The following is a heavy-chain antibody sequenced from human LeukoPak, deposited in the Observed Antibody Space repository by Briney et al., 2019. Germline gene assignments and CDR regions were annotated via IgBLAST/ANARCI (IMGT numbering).Heavy chain of an antibody. V-gene: IGHV4-34*01. J-gene: IGHJ4*02. CDR3: ARSSMVQGVIITAPLYYFDY. D-gene: IGHD3-10*01. CDR2: IYHSGST. CDR1: GGSFSGYY. Sequence: SETLSLTCAVYGGSFSGYYWSWIRQPPGKGLEWIGEIYHSGSTNYNPSLKSRVTISVDTSKNQFSLKLSSVTAADTAVYYCARSSMVQGVIITAPLYYFDYWGQGTLVTVSS.